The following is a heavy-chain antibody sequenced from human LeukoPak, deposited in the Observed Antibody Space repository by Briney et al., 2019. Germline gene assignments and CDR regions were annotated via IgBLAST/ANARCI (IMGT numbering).Heavy chain of an antibody. V-gene: IGHV1-18*01. CDR1: GYTLTSYG. J-gene: IGHJ4*02. CDR2: ISTHNGNT. Sequence: GASVKVSCKASGYTLTSYGISWVRQAPGQGLEWMGWISTHNGNTKYAQKVQGRVTMTTDTSTSTVYMELRSLRYDDTAVYYCARDLRGGSYYLDSWGRGTLVTVSS. D-gene: IGHD1-26*01. CDR3: ARDLRGGSYYLDS.